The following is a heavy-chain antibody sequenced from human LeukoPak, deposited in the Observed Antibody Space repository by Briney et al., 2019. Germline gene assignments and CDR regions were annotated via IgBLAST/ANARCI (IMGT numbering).Heavy chain of an antibody. Sequence: GGSLRLSCAASGFTFSSYAMSWVRQAPGKGLEWVSAISGSGGSTYYADSVKGRFTISRDNSKNTLYPQMNSLRAEDTAVYYCAKEYYDSSGYYYPTPFDYWGQGTLVTVSS. CDR2: ISGSGGST. V-gene: IGHV3-23*01. J-gene: IGHJ4*02. CDR1: GFTFSSYA. CDR3: AKEYYDSSGYYYPTPFDY. D-gene: IGHD3-22*01.